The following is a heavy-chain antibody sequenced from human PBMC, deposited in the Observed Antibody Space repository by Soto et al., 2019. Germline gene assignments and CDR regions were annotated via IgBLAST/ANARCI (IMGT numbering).Heavy chain of an antibody. D-gene: IGHD3-16*01. CDR1: GFPFSHYW. J-gene: IGHJ5*02. Sequence: LRLSCAASGFPFSHYWMHWVRQTPGKGLVWVSRINPAGTITNYADSVEGRFTISRDNADSALFLQMNSLSAEDTAIYYCTSDTFGLRDTWGQGTLVTVSS. CDR3: TSDTFGLRDT. V-gene: IGHV3-74*01. CDR2: INPAGTIT.